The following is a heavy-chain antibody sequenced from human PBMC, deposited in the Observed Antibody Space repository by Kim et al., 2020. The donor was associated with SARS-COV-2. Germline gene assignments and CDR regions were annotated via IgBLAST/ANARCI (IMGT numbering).Heavy chain of an antibody. CDR1: GFSFISYA. Sequence: GGSLRLSCAASGFSFISYAMHWVRQAPGKGLQWVAVISYDESDKYYADSVKGRFTISRDNSKNTLYLQMNSLRAEDTAVYYCARGPYGVTRGYFDYWGQG. J-gene: IGHJ4*02. CDR3: ARGPYGVTRGYFDY. V-gene: IGHV3-30*04. CDR2: ISYDESDK. D-gene: IGHD4-17*01.